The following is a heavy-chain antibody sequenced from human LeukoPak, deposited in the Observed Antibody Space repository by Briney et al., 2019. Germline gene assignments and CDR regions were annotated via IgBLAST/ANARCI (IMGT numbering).Heavy chain of an antibody. D-gene: IGHD3-3*01. Sequence: QPGGSLRLSCAASGFTFSSYWMSWVRQAPGKGLEWVANIKQDGSEKYYVDSVKGRFTISRDNAKNSLYLQVNSLRAEDTAVYYCARGGFTIFGVVIIGGMDVWGQGTTVTVSS. V-gene: IGHV3-7*01. CDR2: IKQDGSEK. CDR3: ARGGFTIFGVVIIGGMDV. J-gene: IGHJ6*02. CDR1: GFTFSSYW.